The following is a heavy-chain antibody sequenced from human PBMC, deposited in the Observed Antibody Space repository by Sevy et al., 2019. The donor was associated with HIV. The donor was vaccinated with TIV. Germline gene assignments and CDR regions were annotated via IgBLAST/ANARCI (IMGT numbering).Heavy chain of an antibody. Sequence: GESLKISCKGSGFNFANYWIGWVRQMPGKGLDWMGFIHPGDSDTIYSPSFQGQVTFSADKSTSSVYLQWNSLKASDTAIYYCAGREHHCSDGRCKSYYFDFWGQGTLVTVSS. D-gene: IGHD2-15*01. J-gene: IGHJ4*02. CDR2: IHPGDSDT. CDR1: GFNFANYW. CDR3: AGREHHCSDGRCKSYYFDF. V-gene: IGHV5-51*01.